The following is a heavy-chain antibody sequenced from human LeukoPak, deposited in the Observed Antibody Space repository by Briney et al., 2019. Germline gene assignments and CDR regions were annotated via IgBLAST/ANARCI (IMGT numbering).Heavy chain of an antibody. CDR3: ARDLVTVTKGFDI. CDR1: ADSFTSLY. V-gene: IGHV4-59*11. CDR2: ISYIGST. Sequence: PSETLSLTCAVSADSFTSLYWTWIRQPPGHGREWIGYISYIGSTNYNPSLKSRVTISIDTSKNQFSLKLSSVTAADTAVYYCARDLVTVTKGFDIWGQGTMVSVSS. D-gene: IGHD4-17*01. J-gene: IGHJ3*02.